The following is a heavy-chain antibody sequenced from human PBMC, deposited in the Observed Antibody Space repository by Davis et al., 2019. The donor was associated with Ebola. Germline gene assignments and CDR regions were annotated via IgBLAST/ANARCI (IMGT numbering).Heavy chain of an antibody. CDR2: ISSDSDYI. D-gene: IGHD6-19*01. J-gene: IGHJ3*02. CDR1: GFTFSTYS. CDR3: AGGESGWDASDI. V-gene: IGHV3-21*01. Sequence: GGSLRLSCAASGFTFSTYSMSWVRQAPGKGLEWVSSISSDSDYIYYADSAKGRFTISRDNAKNSLSLQMNSLRAEDTAVYYCAGGESGWDASDIWGRGTTVTVSS.